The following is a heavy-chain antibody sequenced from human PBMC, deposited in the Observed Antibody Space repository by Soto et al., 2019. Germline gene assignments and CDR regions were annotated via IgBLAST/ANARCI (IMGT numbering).Heavy chain of an antibody. V-gene: IGHV4-34*01. CDR1: GGSFNGYY. D-gene: IGHD5-12*01. Sequence: SETLSLTCAVYGGSFNGYYWSWIRQPPGKGLEWIGEINHSGSTNYNPSLKSRVTISVDTSKNQFSLKLSSVTAADTAVYYCARLSGYDYGGNYWGQGTLVTVSS. CDR2: INHSGST. J-gene: IGHJ4*02. CDR3: ARLSGYDYGGNY.